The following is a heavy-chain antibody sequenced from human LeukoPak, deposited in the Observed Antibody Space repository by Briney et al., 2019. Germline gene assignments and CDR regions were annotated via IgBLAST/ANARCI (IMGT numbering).Heavy chain of an antibody. D-gene: IGHD5-12*01. CDR1: GGTFSRYA. CDR3: ARAYSGYDFFDY. CDR2: IIPIFGTA. Sequence: ASVKVSCKASGGTFSRYAISWVRQAPGQGLEWMGGIIPIFGTANYAQKFQGRVTITADESTSTADMEVSSLRSEDTAVYYCARAYSGYDFFDYWGQGILVTVSS. J-gene: IGHJ4*02. V-gene: IGHV1-69*13.